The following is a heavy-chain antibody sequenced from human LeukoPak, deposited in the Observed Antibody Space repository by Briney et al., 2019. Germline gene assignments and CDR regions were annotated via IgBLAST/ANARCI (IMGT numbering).Heavy chain of an antibody. CDR1: GFTFSSYS. Sequence: QPGGSLRLSCAASGFTFSSYSMNWVRQAPGKGLEWVSYIGSSGSTIYYADSVKGRFTISRDNAKNSLYLQMNSLRDEDTAVYYCASSGSYRFDYWGQGTLVTVSS. D-gene: IGHD1-26*01. J-gene: IGHJ4*02. CDR3: ASSGSYRFDY. V-gene: IGHV3-48*02. CDR2: IGSSGSTI.